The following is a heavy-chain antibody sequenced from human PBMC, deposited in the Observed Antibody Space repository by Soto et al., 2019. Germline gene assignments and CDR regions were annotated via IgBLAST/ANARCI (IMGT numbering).Heavy chain of an antibody. CDR1: GFTFSSYA. CDR3: AKSEDLRITVFGVRNYGMDV. J-gene: IGHJ6*02. D-gene: IGHD3-3*01. Sequence: GGSLRLSCAASGFTFSSYAMSWVRQAPGKGLERVSTISGSVGTTYYADSVKGRFTISRDNSKNTLYLQMNSLSAEDTAVYYCAKSEDLRITVFGVRNYGMDVWGQGTTVTVSS. CDR2: ISGSVGTT. V-gene: IGHV3-23*01.